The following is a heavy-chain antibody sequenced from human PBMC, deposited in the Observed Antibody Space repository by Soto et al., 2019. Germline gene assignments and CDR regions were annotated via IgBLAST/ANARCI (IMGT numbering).Heavy chain of an antibody. CDR2: ISYDGSNK. CDR1: GFIFSKYG. Sequence: QVQLVESGGGVVQPGRSLRLSCAASGFIFSKYGMHWVRQAPGKGLEWVAVISYDGSNKYYAESVKGRFIISRDKSENTLYLQMNILRAEDTALYYCAKDLGSGKPYYYYAMDVWGQGTTVTVSS. V-gene: IGHV3-30*18. D-gene: IGHD3-10*01. J-gene: IGHJ6*02. CDR3: AKDLGSGKPYYYYAMDV.